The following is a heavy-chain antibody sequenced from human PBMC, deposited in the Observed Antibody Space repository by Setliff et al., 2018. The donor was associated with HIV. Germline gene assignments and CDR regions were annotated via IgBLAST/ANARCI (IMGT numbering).Heavy chain of an antibody. CDR3: ARGGRSLAAQTWFDP. CDR2: INHSGST. Sequence: TRSLTCAVYGGSFSDYYWSWIRQPPGKGLEWIGEINHSGSTNYNPSLKSRVTISVDTSKNQFSLKLSSVTAADTAVYYCARGGRSLAAQTWFDPWGQGTLVTVSS. CDR1: GGSFSDYY. V-gene: IGHV4-34*01. D-gene: IGHD6-6*01. J-gene: IGHJ5*02.